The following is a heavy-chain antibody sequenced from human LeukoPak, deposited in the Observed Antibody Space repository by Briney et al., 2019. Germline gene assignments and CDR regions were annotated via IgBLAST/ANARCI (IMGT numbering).Heavy chain of an antibody. CDR2: ISWNSGSI. Sequence: GRSLRLSCAASGFAFDDYAMHWVRQAPGKGLEWVSGISWNSGSIGYADSVKGRFTISRDNAKNSLYLQMNSLRAEDTALYYCAKHRGYDLGLYYFDYWGQGILVTVSS. CDR3: AKHRGYDLGLYYFDY. V-gene: IGHV3-9*01. J-gene: IGHJ4*02. D-gene: IGHD5-12*01. CDR1: GFAFDDYA.